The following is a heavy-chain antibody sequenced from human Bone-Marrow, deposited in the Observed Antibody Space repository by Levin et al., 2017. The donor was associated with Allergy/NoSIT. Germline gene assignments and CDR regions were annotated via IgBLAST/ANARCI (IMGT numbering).Heavy chain of an antibody. J-gene: IGHJ4*02. CDR2: IRGFVSGGTT. CDR3: TSTTGANSRCPRY. D-gene: IGHD4-23*01. Sequence: GGSLRLSCTASGFAFGEYGVSWVRQAPGKGLEWIGFIRGFVSGGTTEYNAASVKGRFSISRDDSKSVAYLQMNSLNVEDTAVYYCTSTTGANSRCPRYWGQGALVTVSS. V-gene: IGHV3-49*04. CDR1: GFAFGEYG.